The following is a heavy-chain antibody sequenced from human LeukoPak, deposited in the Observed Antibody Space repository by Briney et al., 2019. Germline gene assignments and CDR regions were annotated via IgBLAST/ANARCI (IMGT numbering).Heavy chain of an antibody. CDR1: GGSISSGGYY. V-gene: IGHV4-30-2*01. CDR2: IYHSGST. J-gene: IGHJ4*02. D-gene: IGHD3-16*02. Sequence: KPLETLSPTCTASGGSISSGGYYWSWIRQPPGKGLEWIGYIYHSGSTYYNPSLKSRVTISVDRSKNQFSLKLSSVTAADTAVYYCARDVWGSYRRASHWGQGTLVTVSS. CDR3: ARDVWGSYRRASH.